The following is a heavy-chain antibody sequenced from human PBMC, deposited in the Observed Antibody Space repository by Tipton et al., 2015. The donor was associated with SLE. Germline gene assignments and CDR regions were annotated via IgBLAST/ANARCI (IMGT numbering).Heavy chain of an antibody. J-gene: IGHJ4*02. D-gene: IGHD3-16*01. CDR3: ASSMITFGGVAY. V-gene: IGHV4-31*03. CDR1: GGSISSGGYY. Sequence: TLSLICTVSGGSISSGGYYWSWIRQHPGKGLEWIGYIYYSGSTYYNPSLKSRVTISVDTSKNQFSLKLSSVTAADTAVYYCASSMITFGGVAYWGQGTLVTVSS. CDR2: IYYSGST.